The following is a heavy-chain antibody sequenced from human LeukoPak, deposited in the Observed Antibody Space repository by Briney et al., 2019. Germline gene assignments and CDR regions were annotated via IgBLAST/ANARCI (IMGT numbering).Heavy chain of an antibody. J-gene: IGHJ4*02. CDR1: GYTFTGYY. CDR3: ARSPAWDSKHFDY. CDR2: INPNSGGT. V-gene: IGHV1-2*02. D-gene: IGHD1-26*01. Sequence: GASVKVSCKASGYTFTGYYMHWVRQAPGQGLEWMGWINPNSGGTNYAQKFQGRVTMTRDTSISTAYMELSRLRSDDTAVYYCARSPAWDSKHFDYWGQGTPVTVSS.